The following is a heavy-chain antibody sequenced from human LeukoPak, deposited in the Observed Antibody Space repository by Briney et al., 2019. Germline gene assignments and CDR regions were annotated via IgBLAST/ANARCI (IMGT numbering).Heavy chain of an antibody. J-gene: IGHJ4*02. V-gene: IGHV4-59*01. CDR2: IYFSGST. CDR1: GGSISTYY. D-gene: IGHD5-18*01. CDR3: ARHSYGYYFDY. Sequence: SETLSLTCTVSGGSISTYYWSWIRQPPGKGLEWIGYIYFSGSTDYNPSLKSRVTISVDTSKNQFSLKLSSVTAADTAVYYCARHSYGYYFDYWGQGTLVTVSS.